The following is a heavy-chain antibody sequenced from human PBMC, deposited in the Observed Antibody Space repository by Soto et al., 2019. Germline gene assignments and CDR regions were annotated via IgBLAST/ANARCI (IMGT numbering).Heavy chain of an antibody. CDR2: TYHSGIT. CDR1: GGSMNTYY. D-gene: IGHD1-1*01. Sequence: SETLSLTCTVSGGSMNTYYWSWIQQPPGKGLEWIGYTYHSGITNYNPSLRSRVNILVDTSKNQFSLTVTSVTAVDTAVYYCARGGTRFDPWGQGTLVTVSS. J-gene: IGHJ5*02. V-gene: IGHV4-59*01. CDR3: ARGGTRFDP.